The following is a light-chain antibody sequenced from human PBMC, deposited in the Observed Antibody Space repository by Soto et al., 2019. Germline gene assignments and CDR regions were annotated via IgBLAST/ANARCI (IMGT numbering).Light chain of an antibody. CDR3: SSYTSSSTLEV. CDR1: SSDVGGYNY. J-gene: IGLJ1*01. V-gene: IGLV2-14*01. CDR2: DVS. Sequence: QSALTQPASVSGSPGQSITISCTGTSSDVGGYNYVSWYQQYPGKAPKVMIYDVSNRPSGVSNRFYGSKSGNTASLTISGLQAEDEDDYYCSSYTSSSTLEVFGTGTKLTVL.